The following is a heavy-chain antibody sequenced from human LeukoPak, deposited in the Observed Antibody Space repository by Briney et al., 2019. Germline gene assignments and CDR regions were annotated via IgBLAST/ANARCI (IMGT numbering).Heavy chain of an antibody. D-gene: IGHD3-22*01. J-gene: IGHJ4*02. CDR2: IYYSGST. Sequence: PSGTLSLTCTVSGGSISSYYWSWIRQPPGKGLEWIGYIYYSGSTNYNPSLKSRVTISVDTSKNQFSLKMSSVTAADTAVYYCARGAHYFESSGYLMPLIYWGQGTLVTVSS. CDR3: ARGAHYFESSGYLMPLIY. V-gene: IGHV4-59*01. CDR1: GGSISSYY.